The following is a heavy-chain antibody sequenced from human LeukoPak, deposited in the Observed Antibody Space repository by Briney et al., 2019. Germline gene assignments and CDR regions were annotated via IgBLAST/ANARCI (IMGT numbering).Heavy chain of an antibody. Sequence: GSSVKVSCKASGGTFSSYTISWVRQAPGQGLEWMGRIIPILGIANYAQKFQGRVTITADKSTSTAYMELSSLRSEDTAVYYYARAPTIPYCSSTSCYSRNALDIWGQGRMVTVSS. CDR2: IIPILGIA. D-gene: IGHD2-2*02. V-gene: IGHV1-69*02. CDR3: ARAPTIPYCSSTSCYSRNALDI. CDR1: GGTFSSYT. J-gene: IGHJ3*02.